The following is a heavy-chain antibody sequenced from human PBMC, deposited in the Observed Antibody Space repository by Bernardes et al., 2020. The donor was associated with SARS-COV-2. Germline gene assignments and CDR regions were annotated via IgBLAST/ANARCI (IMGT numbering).Heavy chain of an antibody. Sequence: GGSLRLSCAASGFTFDDYAMHWVRQAPGKGLEWVSGISWNSGSIGYADSVKGRFTISRDNSKNTLYLQMNSLRAEDTAVYYCAKALMSGFGELLSYFDYWGQGTLVTVSS. D-gene: IGHD3-10*01. V-gene: IGHV3-9*01. CDR3: AKALMSGFGELLSYFDY. CDR1: GFTFDDYA. CDR2: ISWNSGSI. J-gene: IGHJ4*02.